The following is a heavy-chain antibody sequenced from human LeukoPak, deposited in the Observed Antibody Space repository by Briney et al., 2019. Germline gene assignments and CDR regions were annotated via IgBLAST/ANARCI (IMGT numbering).Heavy chain of an antibody. CDR1: GYTFTGYY. V-gene: IGHV1-2*02. CDR2: INPNSGST. J-gene: IGHJ4*02. Sequence: GASVKVSFKASGYTFTGYYMYWVRQAPGQGLEWVGWINPNSGSTNYAQKFQGRVTMTRDTSISTAYMELSRLGSDDTAVYYWARGPHYYDPPDYWGQGTLVTVSS. D-gene: IGHD3-22*01. CDR3: ARGPHYYDPPDY.